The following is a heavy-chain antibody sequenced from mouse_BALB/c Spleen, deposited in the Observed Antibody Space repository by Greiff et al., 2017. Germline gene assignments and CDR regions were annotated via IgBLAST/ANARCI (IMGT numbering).Heavy chain of an antibody. CDR2: IYPSDSYT. J-gene: IGHJ2*01. D-gene: IGHD3-3*01. CDR3: TRLGDRAFDY. Sequence: QVQLQQPGAELVRPGASVKLSCKASGYTFTSYWINWVKQRPGQGLEWIGNIYPSDSYTNYNQKFKDKATLTVDKSSSTAYMQLSSPTSEDSAVYYCTRLGDRAFDYWGQGTTLTVSS. CDR1: GYTFTSYW. V-gene: IGHV1-69*02.